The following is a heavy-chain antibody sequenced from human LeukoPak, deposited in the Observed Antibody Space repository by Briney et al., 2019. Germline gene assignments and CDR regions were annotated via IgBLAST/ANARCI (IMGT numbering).Heavy chain of an antibody. Sequence: SVKVSCKASGGTFSSYAISWVRQAPGQGLEWMGGIIPTFGTANYAQKFQGRVTITADKSTSTAYMELSSLRSEDTAVYYCARGGTGRPDFDYWGQGTLVTVSS. CDR2: IIPTFGTA. CDR1: GGTFSSYA. D-gene: IGHD1-1*01. CDR3: ARGGTGRPDFDY. V-gene: IGHV1-69*06. J-gene: IGHJ4*02.